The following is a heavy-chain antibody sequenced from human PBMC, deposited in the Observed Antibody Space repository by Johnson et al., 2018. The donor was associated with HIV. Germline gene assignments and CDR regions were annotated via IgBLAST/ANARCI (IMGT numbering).Heavy chain of an antibody. V-gene: IGHV3-13*01. Sequence: VQLVESGGGLVQPGGSLRLSCAASGFTLSSYDMHWVRQVTGKGLEWVSSIGTTGDTYYPGSVKGRFTISRENAKNSLYIQLNSLRAGDTAVYYCVRDAGPEGFHPWGAFDIWGQGTMVTVSS. CDR1: GFTLSSYD. CDR3: VRDAGPEGFHPWGAFDI. CDR2: IGTTGDT. J-gene: IGHJ3*02. D-gene: IGHD7-27*01.